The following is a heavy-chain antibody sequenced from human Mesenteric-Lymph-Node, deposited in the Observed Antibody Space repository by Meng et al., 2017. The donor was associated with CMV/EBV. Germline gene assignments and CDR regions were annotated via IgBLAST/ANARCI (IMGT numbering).Heavy chain of an antibody. J-gene: IGHJ6*02. V-gene: IGHV3-48*04. CDR1: EFTFSTYS. CDR3: ACGNLPLRLDFYYGMDV. CDR2: ISSGSSTTI. Sequence: GESLKISCAASEFTFSTYSMNWVRQAPGKGLEWVSYISSGSSTTIYYADSVKGRFTISRDNDKNSLYLQMTSLRAEDTAVYYCACGNLPLRLDFYYGMDVWGQGTTVTVSS. D-gene: IGHD3-9*01.